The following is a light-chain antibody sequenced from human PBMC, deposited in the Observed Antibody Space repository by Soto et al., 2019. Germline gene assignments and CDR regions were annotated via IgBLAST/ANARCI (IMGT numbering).Light chain of an antibody. J-gene: IGLJ2*01. CDR2: EVS. Sequence: QSALTQPASVSGSPGQSITISCSGTSSDVGGYNYVSWYQQHPGKAPKLMIYEVSNRPSGVSHRFSGSKSGNTASLTISGLQAEDEADYYCSSYRSNNTLIFGGGTKVTVL. V-gene: IGLV2-14*01. CDR3: SSYRSNNTLI. CDR1: SSDVGGYNY.